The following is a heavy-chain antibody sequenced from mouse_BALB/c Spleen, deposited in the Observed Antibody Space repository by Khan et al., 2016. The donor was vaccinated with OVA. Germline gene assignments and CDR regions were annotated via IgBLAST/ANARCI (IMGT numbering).Heavy chain of an antibody. CDR1: GYTFTSYW. J-gene: IGHJ3*01. D-gene: IGHD1-1*01. CDR2: INPSTGYT. V-gene: IGHV1-7*01. CDR3: ANHGRSTAWLTY. Sequence: QVQLQQSGAELAKPGASVKMSCKASGYTFTSYWMHWVKQRPGLGLEWIGYINPSTGYTEYNQKLKDKATLTADKSSSTAYMQLSSLTSEDSAVYYCANHGRSTAWLTYWGQGTLVTVSA.